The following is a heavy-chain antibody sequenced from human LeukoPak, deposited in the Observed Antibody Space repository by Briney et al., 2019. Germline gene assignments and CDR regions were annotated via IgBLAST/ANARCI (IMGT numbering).Heavy chain of an antibody. V-gene: IGHV4-4*09. CDR3: ARDYRGYCSSTSCYYFDY. CDR2: IYTSGST. J-gene: IGHJ4*02. Sequence: SETLSLTCTVSGGSISSYCWSWIRQPPGKGLEWIGYIYTSGSTNYNPSLKSRATISVDTSKNQFSLKLSSVTAADTAVYYCARDYRGYCSSTSCYYFDYWGQGTLVTVSS. D-gene: IGHD2-2*01. CDR1: GGSISSYC.